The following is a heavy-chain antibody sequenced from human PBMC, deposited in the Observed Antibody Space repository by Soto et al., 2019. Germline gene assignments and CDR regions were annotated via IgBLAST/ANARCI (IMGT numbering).Heavy chain of an antibody. Sequence: QVHLVESGGGVVQPGRSLRLSCAASGFTFTNAAMHWVRQAPGKGLEWVAVIWYDGSKEYYADSVKGRFTVSRDNSKNALYLQMNSPRAEDTAVYYWASTERGPVGLDYWGQGTLVTVSS. CDR2: IWYDGSKE. CDR1: GFTFTNAA. J-gene: IGHJ4*02. CDR3: ASTERGPVGLDY. V-gene: IGHV3-33*01. D-gene: IGHD1-1*01.